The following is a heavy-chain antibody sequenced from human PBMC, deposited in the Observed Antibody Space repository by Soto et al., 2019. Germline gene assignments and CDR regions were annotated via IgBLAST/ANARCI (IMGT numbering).Heavy chain of an antibody. CDR3: ARLVVVAPVANA. Sequence: ETLSLTCSVSGGSISYNSYYWGWIRQPPGKGLEWVGGIFYTGTTYYSPSLEDRVTISVDTSKNSLSLNLTSVTAADTAVYFCARLVVVAPVANAWGQGTLVTVSS. V-gene: IGHV4-39*02. CDR2: IFYTGTT. CDR1: GGSISYNSYY. D-gene: IGHD2-2*01. J-gene: IGHJ5*02.